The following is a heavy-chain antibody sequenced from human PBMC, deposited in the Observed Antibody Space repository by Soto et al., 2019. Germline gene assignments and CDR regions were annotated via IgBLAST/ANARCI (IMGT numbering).Heavy chain of an antibody. J-gene: IGHJ6*02. CDR2: INAGNGNT. Sequence: GASVKVSCKASGYTFTSYAMHWVRQAPGQRLEWMGWINAGNGNTKYSQKFQGRVTITRDTSASTAYMELSSLRSEDTAVYYCARRSVAGTSDGMDVWGQGTTVTVSS. D-gene: IGHD6-19*01. CDR1: GYTFTSYA. CDR3: ARRSVAGTSDGMDV. V-gene: IGHV1-3*01.